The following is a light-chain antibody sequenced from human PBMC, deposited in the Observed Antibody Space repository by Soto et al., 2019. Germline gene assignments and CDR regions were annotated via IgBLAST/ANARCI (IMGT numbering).Light chain of an antibody. J-gene: IGLJ1*01. CDR3: SSYTSSSTRV. V-gene: IGLV2-14*01. CDR2: ELS. CDR1: SSDVGGYNY. Sequence: QSVLTQPASVSWSPGQSITISCTGTSSDVGGYNYVSWYQQHPGKAPQLIIYELSNRPSGVSNRFSGSKSGNTACLTISGLQAEDEADYYCSSYTSSSTRVFGTGTKVTVL.